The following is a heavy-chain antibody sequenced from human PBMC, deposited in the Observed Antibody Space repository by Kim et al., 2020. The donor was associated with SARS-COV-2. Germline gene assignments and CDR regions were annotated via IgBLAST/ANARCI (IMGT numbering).Heavy chain of an antibody. D-gene: IGHD3-16*02. CDR2: ISWNGDNR. CDR1: GFRFDDYA. Sequence: GGSLRLSCAASGFRFDDYALHWVRQPPGKGLEWVPGISWNGDNRGYADSVMGRFTIARDNAKNSLYLQMNELRPDDTALYYCARSGDGTYPQGAYYYGLDVWGQGTTVPVSS. CDR3: ARSGDGTYPQGAYYYGLDV. J-gene: IGHJ6*02. V-gene: IGHV3-9*01.